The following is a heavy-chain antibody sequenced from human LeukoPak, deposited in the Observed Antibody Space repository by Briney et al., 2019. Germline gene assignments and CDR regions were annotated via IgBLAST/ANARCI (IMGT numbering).Heavy chain of an antibody. Sequence: SETLSLTCTVSGGSISSSSYYWGWIRQPPGKGLEWIGSIYYSGSTYYNPSLKSRVTISVDTSKNQFSLKLSSVTAADTAVYYCARARTSTWEVYFDFWGQGTLVTVSS. CDR3: ARARTSTWEVYFDF. J-gene: IGHJ4*02. D-gene: IGHD2-2*01. V-gene: IGHV4-39*07. CDR2: IYYSGST. CDR1: GGSISSSSYY.